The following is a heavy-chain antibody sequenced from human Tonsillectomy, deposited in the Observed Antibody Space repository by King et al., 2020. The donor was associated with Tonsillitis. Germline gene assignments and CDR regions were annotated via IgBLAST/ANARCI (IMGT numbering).Heavy chain of an antibody. Sequence: LQLQESGPGLVKPSETLSLTCTVSGGSISSYYWSWIRQPPGKGLEWIGYIYYSGSTNYNPSLKSRVTISVDTSKNQFSLKLSSVTAADTAVYYCARHNRHGDCVEVFDYWGQGTLVTVSS. D-gene: IGHD2-21*02. CDR2: IYYSGST. CDR3: ARHNRHGDCVEVFDY. J-gene: IGHJ4*02. V-gene: IGHV4-59*08. CDR1: GGSISSYY.